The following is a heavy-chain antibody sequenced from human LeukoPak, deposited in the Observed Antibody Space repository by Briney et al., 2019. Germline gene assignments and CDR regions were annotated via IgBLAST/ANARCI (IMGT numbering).Heavy chain of an antibody. J-gene: IGHJ5*02. D-gene: IGHD3-10*01. V-gene: IGHV3-30*02. CDR3: VRASHPGGWFDP. Sequence: GGSLRLSCAASGFTFSSYGMHWVRQAPGKGLEWVAFIRYDGSNKYYADSVKGRFTISRDNAKNSLYLQMNSLTAEDTAVYYCVRASHPGGWFDPWGQGTLVTVSS. CDR2: IRYDGSNK. CDR1: GFTFSSYG.